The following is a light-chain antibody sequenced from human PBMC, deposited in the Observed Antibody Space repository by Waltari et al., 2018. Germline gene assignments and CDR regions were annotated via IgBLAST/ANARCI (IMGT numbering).Light chain of an antibody. CDR1: DMNVVPSSF. CDR3: SSYTTSSAPGV. CDR2: EVS. V-gene: IGLV2-14*01. J-gene: IGLJ1*01. Sequence: QSALTKPASVSGPPGQPITFSCPGTDMNVVPSSFFPWYQQHPGKAPHLIIYEVSNRPSGISNRFSASKSGNTASLTISGLQAEDEADYYCSSYTTSSAPGVFGTGTRVTVL.